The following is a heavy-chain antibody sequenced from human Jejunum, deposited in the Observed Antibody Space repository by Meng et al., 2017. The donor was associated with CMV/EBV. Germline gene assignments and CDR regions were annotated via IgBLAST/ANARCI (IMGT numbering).Heavy chain of an antibody. CDR1: GGSFSTHT. J-gene: IGHJ4*02. CDR2: LIAVFDKT. V-gene: IGHV1-69*13. CDR3: ARGRRNEPLFDY. Sequence: QGQLVQSGAEVKKPGSQVKVACKTSGGSFSTHTFSWVRQAPGQGLEWMGGLIAVFDKTKAAPRFQDRVTFTADESTSTAYMELSSLTFDDTAVYFCARGRRNEPLFDYWGQGTLVTVSS. D-gene: IGHD1-14*01.